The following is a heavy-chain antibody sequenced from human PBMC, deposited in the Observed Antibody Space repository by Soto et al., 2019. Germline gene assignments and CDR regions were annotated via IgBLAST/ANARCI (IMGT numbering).Heavy chain of an antibody. CDR1: GGSFSGYY. D-gene: IGHD3-10*01. J-gene: IGHJ5*02. V-gene: IGHV4-34*01. Sequence: SETLSLTCAVYGGSFSGYYWSWIRQPPGKGLEWIGEINHSGSTNYNPSLKSRVTISVDTSKNQFSLKLSSVTAADTAVYYCARGKGDVVLCFGEWNWFDPWGQG. CDR3: ARGKGDVVLCFGEWNWFDP. CDR2: INHSGST.